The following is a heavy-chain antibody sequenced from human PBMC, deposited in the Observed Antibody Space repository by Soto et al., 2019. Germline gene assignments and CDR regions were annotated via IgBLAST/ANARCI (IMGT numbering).Heavy chain of an antibody. Sequence: SGPTLVNPTETLTLTCTVSGFSLSNARMGVSWIRQPPGKALEWLAHIFSNDEKSYSTSLKSRLTISKDTSKSQVVLTMTNMDPVDTATYYCARVHYDLWSDKVAFDIWAQGTMVTVSS. CDR3: ARVHYDLWSDKVAFDI. D-gene: IGHD3-3*01. V-gene: IGHV2-26*01. CDR1: GFSLSNARMG. CDR2: IFSNDEK. J-gene: IGHJ3*02.